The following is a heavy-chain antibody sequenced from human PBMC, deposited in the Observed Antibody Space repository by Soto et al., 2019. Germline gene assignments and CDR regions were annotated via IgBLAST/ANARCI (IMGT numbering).Heavy chain of an antibody. CDR3: ARSINP. V-gene: IGHV4-39*07. CDR2: IYYSGST. CDR1: GFTFSSYS. D-gene: IGHD3-10*01. J-gene: IGHJ5*02. Sequence: GSLRLSCAASGFTFSSYSMNWIRQPPGKGLEWIGSIYYSGSTYYNPSLKSRVTISVDTSKNQFSLKLSSVTAADTAVYYCARSINPWGQGTLVTVSS.